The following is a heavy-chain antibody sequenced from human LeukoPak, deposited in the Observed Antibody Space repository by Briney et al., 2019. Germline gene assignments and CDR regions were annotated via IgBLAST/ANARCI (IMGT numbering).Heavy chain of an antibody. Sequence: SQTLSLTCAISGDSVSSNTAAWNWIRQSPSRGLEWLGWTYYRSKWYNDYAVSVKSRVTINPDTSKNQFSLQLNSVTPEDTAMYYCARTAIGGNYFDYWGQGTLVTVSS. CDR3: ARTAIGGNYFDY. CDR1: GDSVSSNTAA. D-gene: IGHD1-26*01. J-gene: IGHJ4*02. V-gene: IGHV6-1*01. CDR2: TYYRSKWYN.